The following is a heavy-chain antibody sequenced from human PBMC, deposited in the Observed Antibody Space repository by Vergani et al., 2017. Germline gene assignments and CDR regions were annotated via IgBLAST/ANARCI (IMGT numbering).Heavy chain of an antibody. D-gene: IGHD3-10*01. Sequence: QVQLVQSGAEVKKPGSPVKVSCKASGGTFSSYAISWVRQAPGQGLEWMGGIIPIFGTANYAQKFQGRVTITADESTSTAYMELSSLRSEDTAVYYCARDPTMVRGVSRYYFDYWGQGTLVTVSS. J-gene: IGHJ4*02. CDR1: GGTFSSYA. V-gene: IGHV1-69*01. CDR2: IIPIFGTA. CDR3: ARDPTMVRGVSRYYFDY.